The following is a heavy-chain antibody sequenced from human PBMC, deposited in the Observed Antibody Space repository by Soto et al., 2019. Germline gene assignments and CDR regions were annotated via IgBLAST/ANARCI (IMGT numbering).Heavy chain of an antibody. CDR2: IYPGDSET. Sequence: PGESLKISCEASGYKFTAYWIGWVRQMPGKDLEWMGIIYPGDSETRYSPSFQGQVTISVDKSNSTAYLQWNSLEASDTAIYYCARHIGVAVAGTRWYFDLWGRGTLVTVSS. D-gene: IGHD6-19*01. CDR1: GYKFTAYW. J-gene: IGHJ2*01. CDR3: ARHIGVAVAGTRWYFDL. V-gene: IGHV5-51*01.